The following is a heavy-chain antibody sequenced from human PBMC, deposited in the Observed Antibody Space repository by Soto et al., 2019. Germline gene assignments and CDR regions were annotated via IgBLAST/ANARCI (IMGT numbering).Heavy chain of an antibody. D-gene: IGHD3-3*01. CDR3: ARAAYDFWSGYSKLNWFDP. J-gene: IGHJ5*02. CDR2: IYYSGST. V-gene: IGHV4-59*11. CDR1: GGSINNHY. Sequence: PSETLSLTCTVSGGSINNHYWSWIRQPPGKGLEWIGYIYYSGSTNYNPSLKSRVTISVDTSKNQFSLKLSSVTAADTAVYYCARAAYDFWSGYSKLNWFDPWGQGTLVTVSS.